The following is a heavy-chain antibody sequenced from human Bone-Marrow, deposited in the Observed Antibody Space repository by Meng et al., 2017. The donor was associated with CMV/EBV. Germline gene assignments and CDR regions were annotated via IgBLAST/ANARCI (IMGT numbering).Heavy chain of an antibody. CDR1: GFTFSSYS. Sequence: GGSLRLSCAASGFTFSSYSMNWVRQAPGKGLEWVSSISSSSSYIYYADSVKGRFTISRDNAKNPLYPQMNSLRAEDTAVYHCARDTLPKYYDFWSGFDYWGQGTLVTVSS. CDR2: ISSSSSYI. D-gene: IGHD3-3*01. V-gene: IGHV3-21*01. J-gene: IGHJ4*02. CDR3: ARDTLPKYYDFWSGFDY.